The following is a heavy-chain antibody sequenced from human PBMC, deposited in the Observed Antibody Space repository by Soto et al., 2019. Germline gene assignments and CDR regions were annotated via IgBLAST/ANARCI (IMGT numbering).Heavy chain of an antibody. CDR3: AREDYAYGDGGNWFDP. D-gene: IGHD4-17*01. CDR2: IIPIVGTT. J-gene: IGHJ5*02. Sequence: QVQLVQSGAEVKKTGSSVKVSCKASGGTFNRYSISWVRQAPGQGLEWMGGIIPIVGTTTYAQKFQGRVTITADEPTSTAYVELGSLRSEDTAVYYCAREDYAYGDGGNWFDPWGQGTLVTVSS. V-gene: IGHV1-69*12. CDR1: GGTFNRYS.